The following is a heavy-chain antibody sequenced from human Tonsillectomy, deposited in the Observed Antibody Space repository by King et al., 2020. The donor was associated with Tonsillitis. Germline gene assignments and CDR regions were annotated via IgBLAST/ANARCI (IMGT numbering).Heavy chain of an antibody. D-gene: IGHD5-12*01. Sequence: VQLVESGGGLVQPGGSLRLSCAASGFTFSSYWMSWVRQPPGKGLEWVANIKQDGSEKYYVDSVKGRFTISRANAKSSLFLQMNSLRAEDTAVYYCARDSGYALYYYYYGLDVWGQGTTVTVSS. J-gene: IGHJ6*02. CDR1: GFTFSSYW. CDR2: IKQDGSEK. CDR3: ARDSGYALYYYYYGLDV. V-gene: IGHV3-7*03.